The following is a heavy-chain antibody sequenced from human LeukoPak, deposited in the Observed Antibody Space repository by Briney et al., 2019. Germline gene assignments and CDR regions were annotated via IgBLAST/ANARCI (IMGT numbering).Heavy chain of an antibody. CDR3: ARACSSTSCYENDL. CDR1: GYTFTGYY. Sequence: ASVKVSCKASGYTFTGYYMHWVRQAPGQGLEWMGWINPNSGGTNYAQKFQGRVTMTRDTSISTAYMELSRLRSDDTAVYYCARACSSTSCYENDLWGQGTLVTVSS. V-gene: IGHV1-2*02. J-gene: IGHJ4*02. CDR2: INPNSGGT. D-gene: IGHD2-2*01.